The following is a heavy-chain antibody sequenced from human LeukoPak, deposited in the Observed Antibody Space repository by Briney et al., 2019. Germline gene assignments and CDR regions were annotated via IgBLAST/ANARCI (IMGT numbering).Heavy chain of an antibody. V-gene: IGHV4-30-4*01. CDR3: ARPYYYDSRIDP. Sequence: PSQTLSPTCTVSGGSISSGDYYWSWIRQPPGKGLERIAYMYYSGSTYYNPSLKSRVTMSADTSKNQLSLKLSSVTAADTAVYYCARPYYYDSRIDPWGQGILVTVSS. J-gene: IGHJ5*02. CDR1: GGSISSGDYY. D-gene: IGHD3-22*01. CDR2: MYYSGST.